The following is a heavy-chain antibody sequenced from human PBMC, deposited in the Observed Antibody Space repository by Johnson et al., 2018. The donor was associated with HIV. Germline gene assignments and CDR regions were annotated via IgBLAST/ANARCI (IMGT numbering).Heavy chain of an antibody. J-gene: IGHJ3*02. CDR1: GFTFSDYY. Sequence: VQLVESGGGLVQPGGSLRLSCAASGFTFSDYYMSWIRQAPGKGLEWVSVIYSGDTTYYADSVTDRFTISRDNSKNTLYLHMNSLRAEDPAVYYCAREGASAVRYSSSWYGHDAFDIWGQGTMVTVSS. CDR2: IYSGDTT. V-gene: IGHV3-66*01. CDR3: AREGASAVRYSSSWYGHDAFDI. D-gene: IGHD6-13*01.